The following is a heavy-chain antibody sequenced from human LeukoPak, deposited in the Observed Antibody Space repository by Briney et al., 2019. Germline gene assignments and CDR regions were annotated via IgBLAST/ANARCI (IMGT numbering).Heavy chain of an antibody. CDR2: IRSKAYGGTT. J-gene: IGHJ4*02. D-gene: IGHD2-15*01. CDR3: TRVGSCYCFHDY. Sequence: PGRSLRLSCTASGFTFGDYAMSWVRQAPGKGLEWVGFIRSKAYGGTTEYAASVKGRFTISRDDSKSIAYLQMNSLKTEDTAVYYCTRVGSCYCFHDYWGQGTLVSVSS. CDR1: GFTFGDYA. V-gene: IGHV3-49*04.